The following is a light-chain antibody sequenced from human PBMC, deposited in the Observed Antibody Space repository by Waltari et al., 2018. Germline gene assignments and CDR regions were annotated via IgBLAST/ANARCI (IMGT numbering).Light chain of an antibody. CDR3: CSFTGSYNFAV. CDR2: DVS. Sequence: QSALTQPRSVSGSPGPPVTISCTGTSSDIGGYAYVSWYQHHTGKAPKLMIYDVSRRPSGVPDRFSASKSGNTASLTISGLQAEDEADYYCCSFTGSYNFAVFGGGTKLTVL. V-gene: IGLV2-11*01. J-gene: IGLJ2*01. CDR1: SSDIGGYAY.